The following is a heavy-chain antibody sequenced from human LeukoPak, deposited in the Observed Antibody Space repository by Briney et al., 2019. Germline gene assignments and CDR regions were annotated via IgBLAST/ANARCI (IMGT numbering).Heavy chain of an antibody. CDR3: ARTITMIVVVITPPYFDY. V-gene: IGHV3-23*01. Sequence: GGSLRLSCAASGFTFSSYAMSWVRQAPGKGLEWVSAISGSGGSTYYADSVKGRFTISRDNSKNTLYLQMNSLRAEDTAVYYCARTITMIVVVITPPYFDYWGQGTLVIVSS. J-gene: IGHJ4*02. CDR2: ISGSGGST. CDR1: GFTFSSYA. D-gene: IGHD3-22*01.